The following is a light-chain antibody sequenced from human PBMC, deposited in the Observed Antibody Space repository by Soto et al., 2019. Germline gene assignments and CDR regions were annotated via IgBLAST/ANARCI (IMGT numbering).Light chain of an antibody. CDR1: QSISSW. CDR2: DAS. Sequence: IQMPQSPSTLSASVGGRVTITCRASQSISSWLAWYQQKPGKAPKLLIYDASSLESGVPSRFSGSGSGTEFTLTISSLQPDDFATYYCQQYNSYSRTFGQGTKVDIK. J-gene: IGKJ1*01. CDR3: QQYNSYSRT. V-gene: IGKV1-5*01.